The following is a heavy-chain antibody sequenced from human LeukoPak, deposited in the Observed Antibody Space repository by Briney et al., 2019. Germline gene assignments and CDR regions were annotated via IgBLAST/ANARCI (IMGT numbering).Heavy chain of an antibody. J-gene: IGHJ3*02. D-gene: IGHD4-23*01. V-gene: IGHV3-30*18. CDR1: GFTFSSYG. CDR3: AKGKATTVVTNAFDI. Sequence: GTSLRLSCAASGFTFSSYGMHWVRQAPGKGLEWLAGIATDGSFAYYADSVKGRFTLSRDNSKNTLYLQMDSLRAEDTAVYYCAKGKATTVVTNAFDIWGQGTMVTVSS. CDR2: IATDGSFA.